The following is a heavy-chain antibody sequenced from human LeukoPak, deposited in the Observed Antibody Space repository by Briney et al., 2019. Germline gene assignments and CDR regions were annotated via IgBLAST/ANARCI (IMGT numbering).Heavy chain of an antibody. D-gene: IGHD6-19*01. V-gene: IGHV3-23*01. CDR1: GFTFSSYG. CDR3: AKRHSSGWYYLDY. Sequence: AGGSLRLSCAASGFTFSSYGMSWVRQAPGKGLEWVSAIISGSGSSTYYADSVKGRFTTSRDNSKNTLYLQMNSLRAEDTAVYYCAKRHSSGWYYLDYWGQGTLVTVSS. J-gene: IGHJ4*02. CDR2: IISGSGSST.